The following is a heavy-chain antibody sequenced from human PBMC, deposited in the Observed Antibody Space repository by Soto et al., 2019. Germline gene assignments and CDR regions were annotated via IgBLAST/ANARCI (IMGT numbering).Heavy chain of an antibody. J-gene: IGHJ4*02. V-gene: IGHV3-9*01. CDR2: ISWNSGSI. CDR1: GFTFDDYA. Sequence: GGSLRLSCAASGFTFDDYAMHWVRQAPGKGLEWVSGISWNSGSIGYADSVKGRFTISRDNAKNSLYLQMSSLRAEDTALYYCAKGAEGLRLGELSLWGQGTLVTVSS. D-gene: IGHD3-16*02. CDR3: AKGAEGLRLGELSL.